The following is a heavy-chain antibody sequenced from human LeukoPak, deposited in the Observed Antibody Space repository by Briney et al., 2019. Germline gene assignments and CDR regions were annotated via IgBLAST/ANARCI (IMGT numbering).Heavy chain of an antibody. Sequence: SETLSLTCIVSGGSISSYYWSWIRQPPGKGLEWIGYIYYSGSTNYNPSLKSRVTISVDTSKNQFSLKLSSVTAADTAVYYCARVKGNYFTAYYFDYWGQGTLVTVSS. J-gene: IGHJ4*02. CDR1: GGSISSYY. D-gene: IGHD2/OR15-2a*01. CDR2: IYYSGST. V-gene: IGHV4-59*01. CDR3: ARVKGNYFTAYYFDY.